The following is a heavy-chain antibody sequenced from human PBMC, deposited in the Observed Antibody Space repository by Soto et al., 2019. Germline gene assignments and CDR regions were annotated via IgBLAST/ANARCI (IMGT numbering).Heavy chain of an antibody. J-gene: IGHJ4*02. D-gene: IGHD4-4*01. CDR1: GGSFSGYY. CDR3: ARTDYSNHYATHFDY. Sequence: SETLSLTCAVYGGSFSGYYWSWIRQPPGKGLEWIGEINHSGSTNYNPSLKSRVTISVDTSKNQFSLKLSSVTAADTAVYYCARTDYSNHYATHFDYWGQGTLVTSPQ. CDR2: INHSGST. V-gene: IGHV4-34*01.